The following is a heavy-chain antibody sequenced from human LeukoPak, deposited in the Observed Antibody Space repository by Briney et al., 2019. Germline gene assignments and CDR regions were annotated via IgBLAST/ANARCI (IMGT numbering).Heavy chain of an antibody. CDR2: ISSQNEYT. J-gene: IGHJ6*03. Sequence: ASVKVSCKSSGKTFNTYGISWVRQAPGQGLVWIGWISSQNEYTKYADKFQGRVTMTTDTSTTPVYMELRSLTSDDTAVYYCANVAKGRYFFYYMDVWGKGTTVTVSS. V-gene: IGHV1-18*01. CDR1: GKTFNTYG. D-gene: IGHD3-16*01. CDR3: ANVAKGRYFFYYMDV.